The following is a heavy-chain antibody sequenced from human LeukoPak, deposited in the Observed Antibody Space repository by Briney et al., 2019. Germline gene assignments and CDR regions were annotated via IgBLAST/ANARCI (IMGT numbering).Heavy chain of an antibody. D-gene: IGHD6-25*01. V-gene: IGHV3-21*01. Sequence: GRSLRLSCAASGCTFSSYSMDWVHQAPGKGLEWVSSISSSSSYIYYADSVKGRFTISRDNAKNSLYLQMNSLRAEDTAVYYCARDERRGYFDYWGQGTLVTVSS. CDR3: ARDERRGYFDY. CDR2: ISSSSSYI. CDR1: GCTFSSYS. J-gene: IGHJ4*02.